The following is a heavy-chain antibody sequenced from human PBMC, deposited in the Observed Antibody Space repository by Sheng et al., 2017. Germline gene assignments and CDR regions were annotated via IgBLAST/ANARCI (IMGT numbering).Heavy chain of an antibody. Sequence: QVQLVESGGGVVQPGGSLRLSCAASGFTFSTYGIHWVRQAPGKGLEWVTFIRNDGSKKYYADSVKGRFIISRDNSKNTLYLQMNSLRAEDTAVYYCAKDNGPYSSPERWGQGTLVTVSS. CDR3: AKDNGPYSSPER. CDR1: GFTFSTYG. J-gene: IGHJ4*02. CDR2: IRNDGSKK. V-gene: IGHV3-30*02. D-gene: IGHD6-13*01.